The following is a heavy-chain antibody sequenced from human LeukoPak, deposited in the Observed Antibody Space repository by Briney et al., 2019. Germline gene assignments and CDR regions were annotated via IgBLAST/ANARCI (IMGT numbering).Heavy chain of an antibody. V-gene: IGHV4-34*01. J-gene: IGHJ1*01. D-gene: IGHD1-26*01. CDR1: GGSFSGYY. CDR3: ASIVGARPEYFQN. CDR2: INHSGST. Sequence: SETLSLTCAAYGGSFSGYYWSWIRQPPGKGLEWIGEINHSGSTNYNPSLKSRVTISVDTSKNQFSLKLSSVTAADTAVYYCASIVGARPEYFQNWGQGTLVTVSS.